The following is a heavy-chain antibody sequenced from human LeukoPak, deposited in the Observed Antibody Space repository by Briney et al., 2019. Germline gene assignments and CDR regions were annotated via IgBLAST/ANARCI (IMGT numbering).Heavy chain of an antibody. Sequence: GGSLRLSCAVSGFTFHDYSMHWVRQTQGKGLEWVSVISGDGVTTHYAYSVKGRFTISRDNSKDSLYLPMDSLRAEDTAVYFCAKGVNTVSFTLDYWGQGTLVTVSS. V-gene: IGHV3-43*02. CDR3: AKGVNTVSFTLDY. D-gene: IGHD3-22*01. CDR1: GFTFHDYS. J-gene: IGHJ4*02. CDR2: ISGDGVTT.